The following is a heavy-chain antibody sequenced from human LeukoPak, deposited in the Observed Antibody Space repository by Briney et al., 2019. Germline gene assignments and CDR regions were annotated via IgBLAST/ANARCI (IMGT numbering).Heavy chain of an antibody. Sequence: SETLSLTCTVSGGSISSSTYYWGWIRQPPGKGLEWIGSIYYSGSIYYYNPSLKSRVTISIDTSKNQFSLKLSSVTAADTAVYYCARGGSGSYYKGAFDPWGQGTLVTVSS. CDR2: IYYSGSIY. CDR1: GGSISSSTYY. J-gene: IGHJ5*02. V-gene: IGHV4-39*07. D-gene: IGHD3-10*01. CDR3: ARGGSGSYYKGAFDP.